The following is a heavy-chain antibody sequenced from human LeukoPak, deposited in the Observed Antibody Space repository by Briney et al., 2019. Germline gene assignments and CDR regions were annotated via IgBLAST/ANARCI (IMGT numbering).Heavy chain of an antibody. Sequence: GGSLRLSCAASGFTVSSNYMSWVRQAPGKGLEWVSVIYSGGSTYYADSVKGRFTISRDNSKNTLSLQMSSLRAEDTAIYYCVKRTGSGTYYDYWGQGTLVTVSS. V-gene: IGHV3-66*04. CDR2: IYSGGST. D-gene: IGHD3-10*01. CDR1: GFTVSSNY. CDR3: VKRTGSGTYYDY. J-gene: IGHJ4*02.